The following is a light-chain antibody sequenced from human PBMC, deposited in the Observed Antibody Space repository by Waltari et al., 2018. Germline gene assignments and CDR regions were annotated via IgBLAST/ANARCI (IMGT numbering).Light chain of an antibody. CDR1: NVGSRT. V-gene: IGLV3-21*04. Sequence: SSVLPQPSSVSVAPGQTARVHCGGSNVGSRTVHRQQQMPGHAPVLVFYYDSDRPSGIPERFSGSNSGNTATLTISRVEVGDEADYYCQVWDSSSDHWVFGGGTKLTVL. CDR2: YDS. CDR3: QVWDSSSDHWV. J-gene: IGLJ3*02.